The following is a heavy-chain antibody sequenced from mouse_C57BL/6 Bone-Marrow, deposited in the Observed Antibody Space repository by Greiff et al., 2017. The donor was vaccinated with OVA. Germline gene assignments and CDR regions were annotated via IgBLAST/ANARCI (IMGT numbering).Heavy chain of an antibody. V-gene: IGHV1-4*01. CDR3: ARRDDGSSYWYFDV. CDR2: INPSSGYT. Sequence: QLQQSGAELARPGASVKMSCKASGYTFTSYTMHWVKQRPGQGLEWIGYINPSSGYTKYNQKFKDKATLTADKSSSTAYMQLSSLTSEDSAVYYCARRDDGSSYWYFDVWGTGTTVTVSS. CDR1: GYTFTSYT. D-gene: IGHD1-1*01. J-gene: IGHJ1*03.